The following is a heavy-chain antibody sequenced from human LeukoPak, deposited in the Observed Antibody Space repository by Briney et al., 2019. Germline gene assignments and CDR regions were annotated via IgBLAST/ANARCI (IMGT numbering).Heavy chain of an antibody. CDR1: GFTFSSYG. CDR2: IRYDGSNK. D-gene: IGHD6-19*01. V-gene: IGHV3-30*02. Sequence: GGSLRLSCAASGFTFSSYGMHWVRQAPGKGLEWVAFIRYDGSNKYYADSVKGRFAISRDNSKNTLYLQMNSLRAEDTAVYYCAKVPLWYSSGWAFDCWGQGTLVTVSS. CDR3: AKVPLWYSSGWAFDC. J-gene: IGHJ4*02.